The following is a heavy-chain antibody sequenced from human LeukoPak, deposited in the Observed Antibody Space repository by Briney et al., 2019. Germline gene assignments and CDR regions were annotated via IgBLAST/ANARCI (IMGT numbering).Heavy chain of an antibody. J-gene: IGHJ4*02. V-gene: IGHV1-18*01. CDR3: ARNLTWVENGYYKTGVEIKWLDI. CDR2: ISAHKGNT. Sequence: ASVKVSCKASGYTFSNYGTSWVRQAPGQGLEWMGWISAHKGNTNYAQKFQGRVTLTTDTSTGTAYMEVKSLRSDDTAVYYCARNLTWVENGYYKTGVEIKWLDIWGQGTLVTVSS. D-gene: IGHD3-9*01. CDR1: GYTFSNYG.